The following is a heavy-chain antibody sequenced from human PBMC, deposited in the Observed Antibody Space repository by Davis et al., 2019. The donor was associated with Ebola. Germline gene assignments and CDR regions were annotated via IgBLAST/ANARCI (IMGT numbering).Heavy chain of an antibody. Sequence: PGGSLRLSCAASGFTFSSYGMHWVRQAPGKGLEWVAVISYDGSNKYYADSVKGRFTISRDNSKNTLYLQMNSLRAEDTAVYYCAREVRGVIDIYGMDVWGQGTTVTVSS. CDR1: GFTFSSYG. V-gene: IGHV3-30*03. J-gene: IGHJ6*02. CDR3: AREVRGVIDIYGMDV. D-gene: IGHD3-10*01. CDR2: ISYDGSNK.